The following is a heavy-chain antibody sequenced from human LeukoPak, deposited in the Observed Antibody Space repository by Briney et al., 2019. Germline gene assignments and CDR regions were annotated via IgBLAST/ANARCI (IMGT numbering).Heavy chain of an antibody. CDR1: GYTFTSYY. V-gene: IGHV1-46*03. J-gene: IGHJ5*02. CDR3: ARNAGYIVVVPAAKPDGFDL. D-gene: IGHD2-2*02. CDR2: INPSGGST. Sequence: ASVKVSCKASGYTFTSYYMHWVRQAPGQGLEWMGIINPSGGSTSYAQKFQGRVTITRDTSTSTVYMELSSLRSDATAGYYCARNAGYIVVVPAAKPDGFDLWGEGTRVTASS.